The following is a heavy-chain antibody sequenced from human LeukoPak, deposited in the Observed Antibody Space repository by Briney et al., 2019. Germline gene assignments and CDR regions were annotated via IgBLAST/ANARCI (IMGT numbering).Heavy chain of an antibody. D-gene: IGHD6-13*01. J-gene: IGHJ4*02. V-gene: IGHV3-11*04. CDR2: IRSSGNTI. CDR1: GFTFSDYS. Sequence: GALRLSCAASGFTFSDYSMSWIRQAPGKGLEWVSYIRSSGNTICYADSVKGRFTISRDNAKNSLYLQMNSLRAEDTAVYYCARLGSRGDYWGQGTLVTVSS. CDR3: ARLGSRGDY.